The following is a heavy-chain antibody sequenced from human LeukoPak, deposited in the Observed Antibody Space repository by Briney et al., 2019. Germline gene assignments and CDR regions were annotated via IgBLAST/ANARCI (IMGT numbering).Heavy chain of an antibody. Sequence: ASVKVSCKASGYTFTSYYMHWVRQAPGQGLEWMGIINPSGGSTSYAQKFQGRVTMTRDTSTSTVYMELSSLRSEDTAVYYCAREGTLGGRPADYEYYYYYGMDVWGQGTTVTVSS. CDR1: GYTFTSYY. CDR2: INPSGGST. CDR3: AREGTLGGRPADYEYYYYYGMDV. J-gene: IGHJ6*02. D-gene: IGHD4/OR15-4a*01. V-gene: IGHV1-46*01.